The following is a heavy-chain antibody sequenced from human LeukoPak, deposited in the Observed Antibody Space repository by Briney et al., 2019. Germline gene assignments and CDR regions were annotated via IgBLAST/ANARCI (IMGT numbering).Heavy chain of an antibody. V-gene: IGHV3-30*02. CDR2: IRYDGSNK. CDR1: GFTFSSYG. CDR3: ARDLPPTYFFDS. J-gene: IGHJ4*02. Sequence: QSGGSLRLSCAASGFTFSSYGMHWVRQAPGKGLEWVAFIRYDGSNKYYADSVKGRFTISRDNAKNSLYLQMNSLRAEDTAVYYCARDLPPTYFFDSWGQGTLVTASS.